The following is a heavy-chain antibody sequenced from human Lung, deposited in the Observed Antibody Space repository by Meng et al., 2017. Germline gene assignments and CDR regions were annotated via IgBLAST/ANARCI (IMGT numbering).Heavy chain of an antibody. V-gene: IGHV4-34*01. Sequence: QVQLQQWGAGLLKPSETLSLTGVVSGGSFRYYYWSWIRQPPGKGLEWIGEINHSGSTNYNPSLESRATISVDTSQNNLSLKLSSVTAADSAVYYCARGPTTMAHDFDYWGQGTLVTVSS. J-gene: IGHJ4*02. CDR1: GGSFRYYY. CDR2: INHSGST. CDR3: ARGPTTMAHDFDY. D-gene: IGHD4-11*01.